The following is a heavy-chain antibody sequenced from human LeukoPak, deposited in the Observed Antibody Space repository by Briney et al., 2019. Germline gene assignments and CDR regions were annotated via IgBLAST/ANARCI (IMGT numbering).Heavy chain of an antibody. Sequence: GPSGKLSCKAFGLTFTSSAMQWVRQARGQRLEWIGWIVDGSGNTNYAQKFQERVTITRDMSTSTAYMELSSLRSEDTAVYYCAAADYGDYVIADWGQGTLVTVSS. V-gene: IGHV1-58*02. D-gene: IGHD4-17*01. CDR3: AAADYGDYVIAD. CDR1: GLTFTSSA. J-gene: IGHJ4*02. CDR2: IVDGSGNT.